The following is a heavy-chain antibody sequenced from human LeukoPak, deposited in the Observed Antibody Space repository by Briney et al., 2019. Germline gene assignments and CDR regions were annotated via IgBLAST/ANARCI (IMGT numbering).Heavy chain of an antibody. J-gene: IGHJ4*02. CDR1: GFTFSSYA. CDR3: AKAGDYDDFDY. D-gene: IGHD4-17*01. Sequence: GGSLRLSWASSGFTFSSYAMSWVRQAPGKGLEWVSAISGSGGSTYYADSVKGRFTISRDNSKNTLYLQMNSLRAEDTAVYYCAKAGDYDDFDYWGQGTLVTVSS. CDR2: ISGSGGST. V-gene: IGHV3-23*01.